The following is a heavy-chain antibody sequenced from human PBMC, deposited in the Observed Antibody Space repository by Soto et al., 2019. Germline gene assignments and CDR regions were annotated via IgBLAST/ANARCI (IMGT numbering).Heavy chain of an antibody. CDR3: ARDPWAVVQAAIRDHYVMDV. Sequence: ASVKVSCKASGHTFTGYYMHWVRQAPGQGLEWMGWINPNNGGTNYAQKLQGRVTMTRDTSISTAYMELSRLRSDDTAVYYCARDPWAVVQAAIRDHYVMDVWGQGTTVTVSS. CDR2: INPNNGGT. V-gene: IGHV1-2*02. D-gene: IGHD2-2*02. J-gene: IGHJ6*02. CDR1: GHTFTGYY.